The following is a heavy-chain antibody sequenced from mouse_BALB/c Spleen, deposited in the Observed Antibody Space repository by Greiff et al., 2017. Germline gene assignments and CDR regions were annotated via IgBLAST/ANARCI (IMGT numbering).Heavy chain of an antibody. D-gene: IGHD3-2*01. CDR3: ASSGTTARATYYAMDY. J-gene: IGHJ4*01. CDR1: GYTFTNYW. Sequence: VQVVESGAELVRPGTSVKISCKASGYTFTNYWLGWVKQRPGHGLEWIGDIYPGGGYTNYNEKFKGKATLTADTSSSTAYMQLSSLTSEDSAVYFCASSGTTARATYYAMDYRGQGTSVTVPS. V-gene: IGHV1-63*02. CDR2: IYPGGGYT.